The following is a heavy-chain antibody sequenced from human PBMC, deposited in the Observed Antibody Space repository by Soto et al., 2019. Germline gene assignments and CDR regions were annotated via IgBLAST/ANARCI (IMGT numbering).Heavy chain of an antibody. V-gene: IGHV4-34*01. Sequence: PSETLSLTCAVYGGSFGGYYWSWIRQPPGKGLEWIGEINHSGSTNYNPSLKSRVTISVDTSKNQFSLKLSSVTAADTAVYYCAKYYYDSSGYYYSGHWGQGTLVTVSS. CDR2: INHSGST. D-gene: IGHD3-22*01. J-gene: IGHJ4*02. CDR3: AKYYYDSSGYYYSGH. CDR1: GGSFGGYY.